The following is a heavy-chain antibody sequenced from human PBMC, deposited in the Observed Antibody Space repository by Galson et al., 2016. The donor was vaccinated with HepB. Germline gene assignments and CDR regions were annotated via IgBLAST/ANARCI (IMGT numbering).Heavy chain of an antibody. Sequence: SLRLSCAASGFTVSRTYMTWVRQAPGKGLEWVSVIKSAGSTDYADSVKGRFTISRDNSKNTVYLQMNSLRAEDTAVYYCARGLEEDYYDRSGYYLDYWGQGTLVTVSS. CDR3: ARGLEEDYYDRSGYYLDY. CDR1: GFTVSRTY. J-gene: IGHJ4*02. D-gene: IGHD3-22*01. CDR2: IKSAGST. V-gene: IGHV3-53*01.